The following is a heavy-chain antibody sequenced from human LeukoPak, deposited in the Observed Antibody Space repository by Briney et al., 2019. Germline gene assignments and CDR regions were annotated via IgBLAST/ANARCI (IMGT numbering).Heavy chain of an antibody. CDR1: GFTFSSYS. J-gene: IGHJ4*02. V-gene: IGHV3-21*01. Sequence: GGSLRLSCAASGFTFSSYSMNWVRQAPGKGLEWVSSISSSSSYIYYADSVKGRFTISRDNAKNSLYLQMNSLRVEDTAVYYCARGYCSGDSCYGVVDYWGQGTLVTVSS. D-gene: IGHD2-15*01. CDR2: ISSSSSYI. CDR3: ARGYCSGDSCYGVVDY.